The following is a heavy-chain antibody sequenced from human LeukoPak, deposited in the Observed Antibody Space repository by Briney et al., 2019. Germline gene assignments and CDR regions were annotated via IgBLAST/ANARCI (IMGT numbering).Heavy chain of an antibody. V-gene: IGHV3-21*01. CDR3: ARAAVAGYFDY. D-gene: IGHD6-19*01. J-gene: IGHJ4*02. CDR1: GFTFSSYS. Sequence: GGSLRLSCAASGFTFSSYSMNWVRQAPGKGPEWVSSISSSSSYIYYADSVKGRFTISRDNAKNSLYLQMNSLRAEDTAVYYCARAAVAGYFDYWGQGTLVTVSS. CDR2: ISSSSSYI.